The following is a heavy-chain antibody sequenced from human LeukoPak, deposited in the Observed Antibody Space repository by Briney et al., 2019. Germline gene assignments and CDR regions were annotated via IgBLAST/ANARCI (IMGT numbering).Heavy chain of an antibody. Sequence: PWELLPPSSASSVTSSSSYKRSCRQDPARGVVWGTGIFSYGGSTYYDPSLKRRVTISVDTSKNQFSLKLSSVTAADTAVYYCARRNSYYGSGSLYLDFGRQGTLVTVSS. D-gene: IGHD3-10*01. V-gene: IGHV4-59*08. CDR3: ARRNSYYGSGSLYLDF. J-gene: IGHJ4*02. CDR2: FSYGGST. CDR1: VTSSSSYK.